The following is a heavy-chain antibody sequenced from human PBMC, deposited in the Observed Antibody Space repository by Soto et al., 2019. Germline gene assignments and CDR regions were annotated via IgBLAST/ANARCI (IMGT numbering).Heavy chain of an antibody. CDR3: ARGSRARWVVITV. CDR2: NNHSGST. Sequence: SETLSLTCAVYGGSFSGYYWSWIRQPPGKGLEWIGENNHSGSTNYNPSLKSRVTISVDTSKNQFSLKLGSVTAADTAVYYCARGSRARWVVITVWGQGTLVTVSS. D-gene: IGHD3-22*01. J-gene: IGHJ4*02. CDR1: GGSFSGYY. V-gene: IGHV4-34*01.